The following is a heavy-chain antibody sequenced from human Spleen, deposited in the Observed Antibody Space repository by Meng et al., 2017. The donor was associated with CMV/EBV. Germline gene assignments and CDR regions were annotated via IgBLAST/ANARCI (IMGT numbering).Heavy chain of an antibody. Sequence: TETMSLTSTVYGGSFSGYYWSWIRQPPGNGLEWIGEINHSGSTNNNSSLKSRVTISVDTSKNQFSLKLSSVTAADTAVYYCARDGSSSSWYSFDYWGQGTLVTVSS. V-gene: IGHV4-34*01. CDR3: ARDGSSSSWYSFDY. J-gene: IGHJ4*02. CDR2: INHSGST. CDR1: GGSFSGYY. D-gene: IGHD6-13*01.